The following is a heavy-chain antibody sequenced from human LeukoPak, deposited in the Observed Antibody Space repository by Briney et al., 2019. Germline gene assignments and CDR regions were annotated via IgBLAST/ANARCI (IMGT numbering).Heavy chain of an antibody. V-gene: IGHV3-23*01. CDR1: GFTFSNYV. D-gene: IGHD5-18*01. Sequence: GGSLTLSCAASGFTFSNYVMGWVRQAPGKGLEWVSAISANGGSTSYAGSVRGRFTSSRDNSRNMLSLQMNGLRGEDTAVYYCASSQRGYTYGPFDSWGQGTLVTVSS. CDR2: ISANGGST. J-gene: IGHJ4*02. CDR3: ASSQRGYTYGPFDS.